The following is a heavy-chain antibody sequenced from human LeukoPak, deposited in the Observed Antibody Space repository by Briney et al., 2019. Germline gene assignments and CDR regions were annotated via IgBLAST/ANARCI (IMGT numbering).Heavy chain of an antibody. D-gene: IGHD3-10*01. CDR3: ARETYYYGSGSYLDWFDP. CDR1: GFTFSTYS. J-gene: IGHJ5*02. V-gene: IGHV3-48*02. Sequence: PGGSLRLSCAASGFTFSTYSMNWVRQAPGKGLEWVSYISSSSSTIYYADSVKGRFTITRDNAKNSLYLQMNSLRDEDTAVYYCARETYYYGSGSYLDWFDPWGQGTLVTVSS. CDR2: ISSSSSTI.